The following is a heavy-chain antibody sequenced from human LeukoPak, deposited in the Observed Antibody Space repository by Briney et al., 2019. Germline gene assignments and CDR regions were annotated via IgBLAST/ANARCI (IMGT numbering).Heavy chain of an antibody. CDR2: ISGSGGST. CDR3: AKDPSYTMIVVVHFDY. J-gene: IGHJ4*02. CDR1: GFTFSSYA. V-gene: IGHV3-23*01. Sequence: GGSLRLSCAASGFTFSSYAMSWVRQALGKGLEWVSAISGSGGSTYYADSVKGRFTISRDNSKNTLYLQMNSLRAEDTAVYYCAKDPSYTMIVVVHFDYWGQGTLVTVSS. D-gene: IGHD3-22*01.